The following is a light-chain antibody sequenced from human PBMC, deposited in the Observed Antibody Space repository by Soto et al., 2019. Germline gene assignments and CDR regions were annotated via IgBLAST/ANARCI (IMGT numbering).Light chain of an antibody. CDR1: QSVSSSY. CDR2: GVS. J-gene: IGKJ5*01. V-gene: IGKV3-20*01. Sequence: IVLTQAPGTVSLSTGERATLSCRASQSVSSSYLGWYQQKPGQAPRLLMYGVSSRATGIPDRFTGSGSGADFTLTISRLEPEDFAVYYCQVYGPSPPITFGQGTRLEIK. CDR3: QVYGPSPPIT.